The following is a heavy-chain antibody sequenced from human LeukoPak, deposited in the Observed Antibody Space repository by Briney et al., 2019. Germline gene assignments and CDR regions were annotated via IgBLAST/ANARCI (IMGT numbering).Heavy chain of an antibody. D-gene: IGHD6-19*01. CDR2: IYYSGST. V-gene: IGHV4-59*12. CDR1: GGSISSYY. J-gene: IGHJ5*02. Sequence: PSETLSLTCTVSGGSISSYYWSWIRQPPGKGLEWIGYIYYSGSTNYNPSLKSRVTISVDTSKNQFSLKLSSVTAADTAVYYCARETAVAGTVWFDPWGQGTLVTVSS. CDR3: ARETAVAGTVWFDP.